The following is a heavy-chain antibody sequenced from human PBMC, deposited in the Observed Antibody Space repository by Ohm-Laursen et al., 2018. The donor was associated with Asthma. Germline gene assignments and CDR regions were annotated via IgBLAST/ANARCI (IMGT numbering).Heavy chain of an antibody. CDR2: ISYDGSSE. CDR3: AKGIVPVYYYGLDA. D-gene: IGHD2-2*01. J-gene: IGHJ6*02. V-gene: IGHV3-30*18. Sequence: SLRLSCAASGFSFSSYAMHWVRQAPGKGLECVALISYDGSSESYADSVKGRFTISRDNSKNTLHLDMNSLRAEDTAVYHCAKGIVPVYYYGLDAWGQGATVTVSS. CDR1: GFSFSSYA.